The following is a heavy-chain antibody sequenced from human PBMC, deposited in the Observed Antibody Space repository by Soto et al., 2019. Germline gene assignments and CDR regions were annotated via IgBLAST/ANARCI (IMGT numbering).Heavy chain of an antibody. Sequence: PGESLKISCQGSGYSLTNSFSSYWIGWVRQMPGKGLEWMGIIYPGASDTRYNPSFQGQITISADKSISTAYLQWSSLKASDTAMYYCARHDWMNGGPEYSSSSLDYWGQGTLVTVSS. CDR1: GYSLTNSFSSYW. CDR2: IYPGASDT. J-gene: IGHJ4*02. V-gene: IGHV5-51*01. D-gene: IGHD6-6*01. CDR3: ARHDWMNGGPEYSSSSLDY.